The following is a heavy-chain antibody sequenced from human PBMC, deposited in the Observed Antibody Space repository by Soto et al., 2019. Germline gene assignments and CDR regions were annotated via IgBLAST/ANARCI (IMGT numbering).Heavy chain of an antibody. CDR2: IIPIFGTA. Sequence: GASVKVSCKASGYTFTSYGISWVRQAPGQGLEWMGGIIPIFGTANYAQKFQGRVTITADKSTSTAYMELSSLRSEDTAVYYCAGSTGVNISYLTVTTVMAFDYWGQGTLVTVSS. V-gene: IGHV1-69*06. J-gene: IGHJ4*02. CDR1: GYTFTSYG. D-gene: IGHD4-4*01. CDR3: AGSTGVNISYLTVTTVMAFDY.